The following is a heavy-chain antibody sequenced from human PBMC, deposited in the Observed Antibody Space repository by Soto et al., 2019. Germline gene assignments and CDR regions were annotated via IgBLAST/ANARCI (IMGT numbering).Heavy chain of an antibody. D-gene: IGHD3-16*01. Sequence: QVQLVESGGGAVQPGRSLRLSCAASGFTFSDFAIHWVRQAPGKGLEWVAVISYHGINRYYVDSVKGRFTISRDNSKSTPYLQKNSPRAGDTAVYYRARPHTLDFGDSVGEDHFDYWGQGTLVSVPS. J-gene: IGHJ4*02. V-gene: IGHV3-30-3*01. CDR2: ISYHGINR. CDR3: ARPHTLDFGDSVGEDHFDY. CDR1: GFTFSDFA.